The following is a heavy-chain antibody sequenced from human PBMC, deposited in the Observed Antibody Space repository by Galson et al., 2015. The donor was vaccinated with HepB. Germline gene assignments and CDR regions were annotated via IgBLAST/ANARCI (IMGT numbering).Heavy chain of an antibody. D-gene: IGHD7-27*01. J-gene: IGHJ4*02. Sequence: PALVKPTQTLTLTCTFSGFSLSTSGVGVGWIRQPPGKALEWLALIYWNDDKRYSPSLKTRLTITKDTSKNQVVLTTTNMDPVDTGTYYCAHSRKLGMNFDYWGQGTLVTVSS. V-gene: IGHV2-5*01. CDR2: IYWNDDK. CDR1: GFSLSTSGVG. CDR3: AHSRKLGMNFDY.